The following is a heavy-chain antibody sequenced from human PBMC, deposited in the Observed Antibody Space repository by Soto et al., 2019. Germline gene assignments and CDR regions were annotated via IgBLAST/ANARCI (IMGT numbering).Heavy chain of an antibody. V-gene: IGHV1-3*01. D-gene: IGHD2-21*02. J-gene: IGHJ4*02. Sequence: ASVKVSCKASGYTFTSYAMHWVRQAPGQRLEWMGWINAGNGNTKYSQKFQGRVTITRDTSASTAYMELSSLRSEDTAAYYCARSIVVVTALDDWGQGTMVTAPQ. CDR2: INAGNGNT. CDR1: GYTFTSYA. CDR3: ARSIVVVTALDD.